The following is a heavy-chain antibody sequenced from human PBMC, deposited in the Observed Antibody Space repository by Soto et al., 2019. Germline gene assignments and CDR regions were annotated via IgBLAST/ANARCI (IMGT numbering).Heavy chain of an antibody. CDR2: IIPILGIA. CDR3: ASPLGPDNWFDP. D-gene: IGHD7-27*01. V-gene: IGHV1-69*02. CDR1: GGTFSSYT. Sequence: QVQLVQSGAEVKKPGSSVKVSCKASGGTFSSYTISWVRQAPGQGLEWMGRIIPILGIANYAQKFQGRVTIPADKSTSTAYMELSSLRSEDTAVYYCASPLGPDNWFDPWGQGTLVTVSS. J-gene: IGHJ5*02.